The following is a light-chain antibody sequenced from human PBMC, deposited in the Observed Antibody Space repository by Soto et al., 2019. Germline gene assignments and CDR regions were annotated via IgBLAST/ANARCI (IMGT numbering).Light chain of an antibody. CDR2: RAS. V-gene: IGKV3-15*01. J-gene: IGKJ1*01. Sequence: EIVMTQSPATLAGSPGETVTLSCRASQSLSGHLAWYQQKPGQAPSLLIFRASTRATGVPARFSGRGSGTEFTLTISGLQAEDCAVYYGQQYSKWPPWTVGPGTKVEIK. CDR1: QSLSGH. CDR3: QQYSKWPPWT.